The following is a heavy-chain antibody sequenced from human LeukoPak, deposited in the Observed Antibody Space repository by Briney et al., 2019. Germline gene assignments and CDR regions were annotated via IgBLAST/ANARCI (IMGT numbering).Heavy chain of an antibody. Sequence: GESLKISCKGSGYSFTNYWIGWVRQMPGKGLEWMTIIYPGDSDTRYSPSFQGQVTISADKSINTAYLQWSSLKASDSAMYYCARQKYSSGLDAFDIWGQGTMVTVSP. CDR2: IYPGDSDT. V-gene: IGHV5-51*01. J-gene: IGHJ3*02. CDR3: ARQKYSSGLDAFDI. CDR1: GYSFTNYW. D-gene: IGHD5-18*01.